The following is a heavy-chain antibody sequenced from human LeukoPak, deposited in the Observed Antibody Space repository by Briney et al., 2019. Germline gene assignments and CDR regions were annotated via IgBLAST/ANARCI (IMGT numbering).Heavy chain of an antibody. J-gene: IGHJ6*02. Sequence: GGSLRLSCFASGFIFGDHAMSWVRQAPGKGLEWVGFIRSKAYGGTTEYAASVEGGFTISRDDSRGIAYLQMNSLKTEDTAFYYCTRGPILLWIHNGMDVWGPGTTVTVSS. CDR1: GFIFGDHA. D-gene: IGHD2/OR15-2a*01. V-gene: IGHV3-49*04. CDR3: TRGPILLWIHNGMDV. CDR2: IRSKAYGGTT.